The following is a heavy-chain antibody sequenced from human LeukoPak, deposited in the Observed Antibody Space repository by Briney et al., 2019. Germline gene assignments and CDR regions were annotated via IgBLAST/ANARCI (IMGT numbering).Heavy chain of an antibody. Sequence: GGSLRLSCADSGFTFNIHAMSWVRQSPVKGLEWVSSIRGSGENTYYADSVKGRFTISRDNSKNTLYLQMNSLRAEDTALYYCVRITGTGDFDIWGQGTMVTVSS. CDR2: IRGSGENT. CDR1: GFTFNIHA. CDR3: VRITGTGDFDI. J-gene: IGHJ3*02. D-gene: IGHD3-10*01. V-gene: IGHV3-23*01.